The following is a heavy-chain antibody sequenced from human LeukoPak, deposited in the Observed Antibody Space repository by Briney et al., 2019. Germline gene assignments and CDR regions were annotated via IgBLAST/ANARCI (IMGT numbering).Heavy chain of an antibody. CDR1: GGTFSSYG. J-gene: IGHJ4*02. CDR3: ARDLHPDSSGWYVY. V-gene: IGHV1-18*01. CDR2: ISAYNGNT. D-gene: IGHD6-19*01. Sequence: GASVKVSCKASGGTFSSYGISWVRQAPGQGLEWMGWISAYNGNTNYAQKLQGRVTMTTDTSTSTAYMELRSLRSDDTAVYYCARDLHPDSSGWYVYWGQGTLVTVSS.